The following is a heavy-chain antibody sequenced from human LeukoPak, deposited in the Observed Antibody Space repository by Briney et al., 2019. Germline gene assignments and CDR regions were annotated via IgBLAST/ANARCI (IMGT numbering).Heavy chain of an antibody. CDR1: GGSISSYY. CDR2: IYYSGST. V-gene: IGHV4-59*01. Sequence: SETLSLTCTVSGGSISSYYWNWIRQPPGKGLEWIGYIYYSGSTNYNPSLKSRVTISVDTSKNQFSLKLSSVTAADTAVYYCARDAGAAAGTFDYWGQGTLVTVSS. J-gene: IGHJ4*02. CDR3: ARDAGAAAGTFDY. D-gene: IGHD6-13*01.